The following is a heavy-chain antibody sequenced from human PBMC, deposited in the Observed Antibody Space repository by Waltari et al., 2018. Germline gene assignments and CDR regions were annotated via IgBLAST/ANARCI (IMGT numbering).Heavy chain of an antibody. D-gene: IGHD6-19*01. Sequence: QVQLQQWGAGLLKPSETLSLTCGVYGGSLSGYYWSWIRQPPGRGLEWIGETHDSGITNYNPSLKNRLTISMDMSKNQFSLRLSSMTAADTAAYYCTRGAAKAVAGTFWFDPWGQGTLVTISS. V-gene: IGHV4-34*02. CDR2: THDSGIT. J-gene: IGHJ5*02. CDR3: TRGAAKAVAGTFWFDP. CDR1: GGSLSGYY.